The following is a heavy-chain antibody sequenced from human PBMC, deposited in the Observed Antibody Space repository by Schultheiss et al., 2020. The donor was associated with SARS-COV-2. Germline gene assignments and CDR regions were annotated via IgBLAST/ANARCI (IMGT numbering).Heavy chain of an antibody. V-gene: IGHV1-3*01. CDR1: GYTFTSYA. J-gene: IGHJ6*02. CDR2: INPNSGGT. CDR3: AAGAFYYYYGMDV. Sequence: ASVKVSCKASGYTFTSYAMHWVRQAPGQGLEWMGIINPNSGGTNYAQKFQGWVTITRDTSASTAYMELSSLRSEDTAVYYCAAGAFYYYYGMDVWGQGTTVTVSS.